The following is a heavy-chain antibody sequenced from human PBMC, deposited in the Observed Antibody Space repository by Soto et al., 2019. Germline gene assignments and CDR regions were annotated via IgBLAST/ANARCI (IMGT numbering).Heavy chain of an antibody. J-gene: IGHJ5*02. CDR3: ARGKSGYDPRGRWFDP. Sequence: PSETLSLTCSVSGASIYNGVYFWSWIRQSPGKGLEWIGHIHNSGSPYNNPSLKSRVTISADTSMNQFSLALTSVTAADTAVYYCARGKSGYDPRGRWFDPWGQGTLVTVSS. D-gene: IGHD5-12*01. V-gene: IGHV4-30-4*01. CDR2: IHNSGSP. CDR1: GASIYNGVYF.